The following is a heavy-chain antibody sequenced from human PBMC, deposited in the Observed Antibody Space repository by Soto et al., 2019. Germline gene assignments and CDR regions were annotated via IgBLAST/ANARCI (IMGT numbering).Heavy chain of an antibody. CDR1: GFAFSNSG. CDR2: ISSSSYI. V-gene: IGHV3-21*01. D-gene: IGHD4-17*01. Sequence: EVQLVESGGGLVKPGGSLRLSCAASGFAFSNSGMDWVRQAPRKWLEWVSYISSSSYIFYADSVKGRFTISRDNAKDALYLQMNSLRAEDTAVYYCARDLGAVTTLGFQNWGQGALVTVSS. J-gene: IGHJ1*01. CDR3: ARDLGAVTTLGFQN.